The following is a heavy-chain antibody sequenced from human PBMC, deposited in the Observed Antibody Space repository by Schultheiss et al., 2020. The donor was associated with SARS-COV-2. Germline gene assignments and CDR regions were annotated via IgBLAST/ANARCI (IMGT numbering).Heavy chain of an antibody. J-gene: IGHJ5*02. CDR1: GGSISSSNW. V-gene: IGHV4-4*02. CDR3: ARGVGFGYQITMVQGVIIPRRWFDP. CDR2: IYNSGST. D-gene: IGHD3-10*01. Sequence: SETLSLTCTVSGGSISSSNWWSWVRQPPGKGLEWIGYIYNSGSTYYNPSLKSRVTISVDTSKNQFSLKLSSVTAADTAVYYCARGVGFGYQITMVQGVIIPRRWFDPWGQGTLVTVSS.